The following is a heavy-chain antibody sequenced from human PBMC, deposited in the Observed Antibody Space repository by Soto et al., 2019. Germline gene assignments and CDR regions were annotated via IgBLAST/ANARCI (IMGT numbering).Heavy chain of an antibody. V-gene: IGHV1-3*04. Sequence: QVKLVQSGAEVKKPGASVKVSCKASGYSFSDYTMHWVRRAPGQPPEWMARINTGTASTEYSQKFQSRVTITRDTSATTAYMDLSSLRSEDTAVYYCARGPQDPYGMDVWGQGTTVTVS. CDR2: INTGTAST. J-gene: IGHJ6*02. CDR3: ARGPQDPYGMDV. CDR1: GYSFSDYT.